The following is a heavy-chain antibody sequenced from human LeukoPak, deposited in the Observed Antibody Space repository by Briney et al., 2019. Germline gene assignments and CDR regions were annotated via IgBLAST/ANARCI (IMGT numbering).Heavy chain of an antibody. CDR1: GHTFTSYG. Sequence: ASVKVSCKASGHTFTSYGISWVRQAPGQGLEWMGWISAYNGNTNYAQKLQGRVTMTTDTSTSTAYMELRSLRSDDTAVYYCARDRALVSEMATKESDYWGQGTLVTVSS. J-gene: IGHJ4*02. CDR3: ARDRALVSEMATKESDY. V-gene: IGHV1-18*01. CDR2: ISAYNGNT. D-gene: IGHD5-24*01.